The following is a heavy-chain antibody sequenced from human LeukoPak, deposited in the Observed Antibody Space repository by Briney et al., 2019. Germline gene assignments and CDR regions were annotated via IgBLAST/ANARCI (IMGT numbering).Heavy chain of an antibody. V-gene: IGHV3-23*01. CDR3: AKSYRRESDWSSSFDY. J-gene: IGHJ4*02. CDR1: GFTFDTYA. CDR2: ISGRGTST. D-gene: IGHD3-9*01. Sequence: YPGGSLRLSCAASGFTFDTYAMTWVRQVPGKGLEWVSNISGRGTSTNYADSVKGRFTISRDNSKNTLHLQMNSLRAEDTAIYYCAKSYRRESDWSSSFDYWGQGTLVTVSS.